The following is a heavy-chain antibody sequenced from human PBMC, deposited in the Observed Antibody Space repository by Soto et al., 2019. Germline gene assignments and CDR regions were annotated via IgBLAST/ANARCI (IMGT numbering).Heavy chain of an antibody. Sequence: VAVISYDGRQKYYADSVKGRFTISRDNSKNTLSLQMNCLRAEDTAVYYCAKDGPWGMARRGGFDFWGQGTLVTVSS. CDR3: AKDGPWGMARRGGFDF. D-gene: IGHD3-16*01. V-gene: IGHV3-30*18. J-gene: IGHJ4*02. CDR2: ISYDGRQK.